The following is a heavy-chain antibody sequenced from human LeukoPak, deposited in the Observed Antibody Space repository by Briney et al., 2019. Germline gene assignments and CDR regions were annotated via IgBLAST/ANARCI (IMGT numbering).Heavy chain of an antibody. CDR2: INHSGST. Sequence: SSETLSLTCAVYGGSFSGYYWSWIRQAPGKGLEWIGEINHSGSTNYNPSLKSRVTISVDTSKNQFSLKLSSVSAADTAVYYCARGLEGYSYGRDYGMDVWGQGTTVTVSS. V-gene: IGHV4-34*01. D-gene: IGHD5-18*01. J-gene: IGHJ6*02. CDR1: GGSFSGYY. CDR3: ARGLEGYSYGRDYGMDV.